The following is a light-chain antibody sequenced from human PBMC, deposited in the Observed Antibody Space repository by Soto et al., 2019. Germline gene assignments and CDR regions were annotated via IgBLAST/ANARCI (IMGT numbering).Light chain of an antibody. CDR1: QSVTNRY. V-gene: IGKV3-20*01. Sequence: ESVLSQSPGTLSFSPGGRAPLSCRASQSVTNRYFAWYQQRPGQAPRLLIYGISNRATGIPDRFSGSGSGTDFTLTISRLEPEDFVVYYCQQYSSLPHTFGQGTKVDIK. CDR3: QQYSSLPHT. CDR2: GIS. J-gene: IGKJ2*01.